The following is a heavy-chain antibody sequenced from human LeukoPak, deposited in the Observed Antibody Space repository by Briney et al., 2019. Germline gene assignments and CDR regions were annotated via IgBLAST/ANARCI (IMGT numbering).Heavy chain of an antibody. Sequence: PGGSLRLSCAASGFTFRTYAMTWVRQAPGKGLEWVSGISGSGGYIYSADSLKGRFTISSDNSKNTLYLQVKSLRAQDTAVYYCAKRSSYYYGSGDTYFDYWGQGTLVTVSS. V-gene: IGHV3-23*01. CDR3: AKRSSYYYGSGDTYFDY. CDR1: GFTFRTYA. J-gene: IGHJ4*02. D-gene: IGHD3-10*01. CDR2: ISGSGGYI.